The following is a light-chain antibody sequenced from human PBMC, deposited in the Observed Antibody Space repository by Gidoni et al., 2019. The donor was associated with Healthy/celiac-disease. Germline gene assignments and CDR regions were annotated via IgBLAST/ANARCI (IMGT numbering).Light chain of an antibody. J-gene: IGKJ4*01. V-gene: IGKV1-39*01. CDR2: AAS. CDR3: QKSYSTLLT. Sequence: DIHMTQSPSSRSASVGDRVTITCRASQSISIDLNWYQQKPGNAPKLLIYAASSLPSGVTSRFSGSGSGTAFNLTISSLQSEDFATYYCQKSYSTLLTFGGGTKVEIK. CDR1: QSISID.